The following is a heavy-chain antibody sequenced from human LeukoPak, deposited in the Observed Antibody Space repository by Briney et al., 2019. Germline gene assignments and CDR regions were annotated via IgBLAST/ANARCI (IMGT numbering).Heavy chain of an antibody. J-gene: IGHJ5*02. D-gene: IGHD3-9*01. CDR3: ARAEDQGRYFDWLPGFAP. Sequence: SVKVSCKASGGTVSSYVISWVRQAPGQGLEWMGGVLPIFGTAIYAQKWQGRVTITADESTSTAYMELRSLRSEDTAIYYCARAEDQGRYFDWLPGFAPWGQGALVIVSS. CDR2: VLPIFGTA. CDR1: GGTVSSYV. V-gene: IGHV1-69*13.